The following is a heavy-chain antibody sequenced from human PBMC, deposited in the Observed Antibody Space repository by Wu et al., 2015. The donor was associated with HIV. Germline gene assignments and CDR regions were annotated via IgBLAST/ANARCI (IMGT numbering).Heavy chain of an antibody. J-gene: IGHJ4*02. V-gene: IGHV1-46*01. CDR3: AREVRRTLSLGDLSLNDY. D-gene: IGHD3-16*02. CDR2: INPSAGTT. CDR1: GYTFTSYY. Sequence: QVQLVQSGAEVKKPGASVKVPCKASGYTFTSYYMHWVRQAPGQGLEWMGMINPSAGTTSYAQRFQGRVTMTRDTSTSTVYMELRSLRFDDTAVYYCAREVRRTLSLGDLSLNDYWGQGTLVTVSS.